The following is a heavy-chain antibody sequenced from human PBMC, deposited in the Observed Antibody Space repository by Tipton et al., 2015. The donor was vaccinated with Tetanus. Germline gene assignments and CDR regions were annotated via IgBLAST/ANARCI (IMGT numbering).Heavy chain of an antibody. CDR1: GFTFGDYA. Sequence: SLRLSCSASGFTFGDYAMHWVRQAPGKGLEYVSGISRSGRNTYYANSVKGRFTISRDNSRNTLYLQMTSLRADDAAVFCWVKDVLGGGWFFFGFWGQGTLVAVSS. J-gene: IGHJ4*02. D-gene: IGHD6-19*01. V-gene: IGHV3-64D*08. CDR2: ISRSGRNT. CDR3: VKDVLGGGWFFFGF.